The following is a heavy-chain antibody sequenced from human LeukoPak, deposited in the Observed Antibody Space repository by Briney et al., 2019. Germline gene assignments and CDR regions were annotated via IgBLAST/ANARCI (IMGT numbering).Heavy chain of an antibody. CDR3: TTAGERPIRYFDY. V-gene: IGHV1-8*01. D-gene: IGHD3-9*01. CDR2: MNPNSGNT. J-gene: IGHJ4*02. Sequence: ASVKVSCKASGYSFSSYDINWVRQATGQGLEWMGSMNPNSGNTGYAQKFQGRVTMTRNTSINTAYMELSGLISEDTAVYFCTTAGERPIRYFDYWGQGTLVTVSS. CDR1: GYSFSSYD.